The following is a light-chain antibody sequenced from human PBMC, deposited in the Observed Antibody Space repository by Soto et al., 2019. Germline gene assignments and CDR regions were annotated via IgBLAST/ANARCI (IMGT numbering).Light chain of an antibody. CDR2: GAY. Sequence: EIVMTQAPATLSVSPGERATLSCRASQIVSSNLAWYQQKPGQAPSLLIYGAYTRATGIPARFSGSGSGTEFTLTISSLPSEDFAVYYCQQYNNWLLTFGGVTKVEIK. CDR3: QQYNNWLLT. V-gene: IGKV3D-15*01. CDR1: QIVSSN. J-gene: IGKJ4*01.